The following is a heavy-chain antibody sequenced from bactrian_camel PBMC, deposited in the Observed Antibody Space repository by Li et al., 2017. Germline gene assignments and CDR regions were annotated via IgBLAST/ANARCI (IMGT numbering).Heavy chain of an antibody. D-gene: IGHD4*01. Sequence: DVQLVESGGGSVLAGGSLRLSCAASGYTYRHYYVGWFRQAPGKEREWVATIYMRDGSTNYADSVKGRFTISQDNAKNTVYLQMNSLKPGDTSMYYCAAGMYVADFPRSNEYNSWGQGTQVTVS. CDR3: AAGMYVADFPRSNEYNS. J-gene: IGHJ4*01. CDR2: IYMRDGST. CDR1: GYTYRHYY. V-gene: IGHV3S40*01.